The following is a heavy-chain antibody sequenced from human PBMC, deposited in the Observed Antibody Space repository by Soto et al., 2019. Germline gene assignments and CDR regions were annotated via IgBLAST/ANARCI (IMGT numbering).Heavy chain of an antibody. V-gene: IGHV3-23*01. CDR3: ARWSGYADA. Sequence: PGESLKISCAASGFSFSTYSMAWVRQAAGKGPQWVSGLSGGGANTFYIDSVRGRFTISVDISRNTVFLQMDSLRVDDTAVYYCARWSGYADAWGRGTLVTVS. D-gene: IGHD4-17*01. CDR1: GFSFSTYS. CDR2: LSGGGANT. J-gene: IGHJ4*02.